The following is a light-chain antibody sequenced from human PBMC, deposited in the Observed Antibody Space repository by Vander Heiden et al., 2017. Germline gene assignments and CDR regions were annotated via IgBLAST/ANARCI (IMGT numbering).Light chain of an antibody. J-gene: IGKJ4*01. V-gene: IGKV1-39*01. CDR1: QSISSY. CDR2: AAS. Sequence: DIQLTQSPSYLSASVGDRVTITCRASQSISSYLNWYQQKPGKAPKLLIYAASSLQSGVPSRFSGSGSVTDFTLTISSLQPEDFATYYCQQSYSTLALTFGGGTKVDIK. CDR3: QQSYSTLALT.